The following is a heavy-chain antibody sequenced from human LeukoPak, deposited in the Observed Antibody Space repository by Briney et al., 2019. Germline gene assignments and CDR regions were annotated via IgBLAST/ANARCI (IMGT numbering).Heavy chain of an antibody. V-gene: IGHV4-39*01. CDR3: ASGDYAREFVY. CDR2: IYYSGST. CDR1: GGSISSSSYY. Sequence: SETLSLTCTVSGGSISSSSYYWGWIRQPPGKGLEWIGSIYYSGSTYYNPSLKSRVTISVDTSKNQFSLKLSSVTAADTAVYYCASGDYAREFVYWGQGTLVTVSS. J-gene: IGHJ4*02. D-gene: IGHD4-17*01.